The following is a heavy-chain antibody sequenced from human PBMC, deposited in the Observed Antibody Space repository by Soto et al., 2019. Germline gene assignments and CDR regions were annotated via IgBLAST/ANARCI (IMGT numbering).Heavy chain of an antibody. CDR1: GFTFSTYA. Sequence: PGGSLRLSCAASGFTFSTYAMNWVRQAPGKGLEWVSGISGSGGSTYYADSVKGRFTISRDNSKNTLYLQMNSLRAEDTAIYYCAKNTDYYGSGSQDYWGQGTLVTVSS. D-gene: IGHD3-10*01. V-gene: IGHV3-23*01. J-gene: IGHJ4*02. CDR2: ISGSGGST. CDR3: AKNTDYYGSGSQDY.